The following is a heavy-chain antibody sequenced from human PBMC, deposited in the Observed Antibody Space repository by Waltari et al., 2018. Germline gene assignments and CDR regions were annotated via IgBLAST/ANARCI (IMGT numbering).Heavy chain of an antibody. CDR1: GGPVTRSGYS. Sequence: QVHLQESGPGLVNPSQTLSLTCPVSGGPVTRSGYSWSWLRQRPGAALEWIGHIYNTWNTDYNPSLRSRVDISLDTSENQFSLKVNLLTAADTAVYYCARDLKYTNGWYEMPVWGQGTLVTVSS. V-gene: IGHV4-31*03. CDR3: ARDLKYTNGWYEMPV. CDR2: IYNTWNT. J-gene: IGHJ4*02. D-gene: IGHD6-13*01.